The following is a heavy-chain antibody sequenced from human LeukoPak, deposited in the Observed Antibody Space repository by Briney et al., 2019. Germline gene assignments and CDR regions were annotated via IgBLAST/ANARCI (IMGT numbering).Heavy chain of an antibody. Sequence: SETLSLTCTVSGGFISRNSFYWGWIRQPPGKGLEWIGSIYYSGTTYYNPSLKSRVTISVDTSKNQFSLKLSSVTAADTAVYYCAGLVVVTATSFDYWGQGTLVTVSS. V-gene: IGHV4-39*07. D-gene: IGHD2-21*02. CDR3: AGLVVVTATSFDY. J-gene: IGHJ4*02. CDR1: GGFISRNSFY. CDR2: IYYSGTT.